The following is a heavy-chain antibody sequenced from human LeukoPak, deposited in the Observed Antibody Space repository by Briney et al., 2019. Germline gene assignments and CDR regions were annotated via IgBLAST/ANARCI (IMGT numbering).Heavy chain of an antibody. V-gene: IGHV4-61*01. CDR3: ARHPSHTGSKIDY. CDR1: GGSVSSGSYY. Sequence: SETLSLSCTVSGGSVSSGSYYWTWIRQPPGKGLEWMGYFYYSGSTNYNPSLKSRVTISKDTSKNQFSLKLTSVTAADRAVYYCARHPSHTGSKIDYWGQGTLVTVSS. J-gene: IGHJ4*02. CDR2: FYYSGST. D-gene: IGHD1-26*01.